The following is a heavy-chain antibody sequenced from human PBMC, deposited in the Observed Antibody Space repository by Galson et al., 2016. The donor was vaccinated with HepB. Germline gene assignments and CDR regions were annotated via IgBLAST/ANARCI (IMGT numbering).Heavy chain of an antibody. J-gene: IGHJ6*02. D-gene: IGHD3-10*01. Sequence: SETLSLTCTVSGGSISSSSYYWGWIRQPPGKGLEWIGSIYYSGSTYYNPSHKSRVTISVDTSKNQFSLKLSSVTAADTAVYYCARLEEGSGSYYPHVYYYYGMDVWGQGTTVTVSS. CDR1: GGSISSSSYY. CDR2: IYYSGST. CDR3: ARLEEGSGSYYPHVYYYYGMDV. V-gene: IGHV4-39*01.